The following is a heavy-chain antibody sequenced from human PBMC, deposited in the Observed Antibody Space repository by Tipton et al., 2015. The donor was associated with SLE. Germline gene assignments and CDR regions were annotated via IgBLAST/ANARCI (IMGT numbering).Heavy chain of an antibody. Sequence: LRLSCTVSGGSISSSSYYWGWIRQPPGKGLEWIGRIYYSGSSYYNPSLKSRVIISLDTSRNHFSLKLTSVTAADTAVYFCARDRDIVLEPVPIPPAFDIWGQVTTVTVSS. CDR1: GGSISSSSYY. CDR2: IYYSGSS. D-gene: IGHD2-8*02. V-gene: IGHV4-39*07. CDR3: ARDRDIVLEPVPIPPAFDI. J-gene: IGHJ3*02.